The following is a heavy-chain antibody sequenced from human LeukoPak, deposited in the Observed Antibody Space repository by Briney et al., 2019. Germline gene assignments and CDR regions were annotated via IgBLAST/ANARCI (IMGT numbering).Heavy chain of an antibody. CDR1: GFTFSSYW. V-gene: IGHV3-23*01. J-gene: IGHJ4*02. CDR3: ATEATYCTAACYSLSDY. CDR2: ISGSGGTT. D-gene: IGHD2-21*02. Sequence: GGSLRLSCAASGFTFSSYWMTWVRQAPGKGLEWVSLISGSGGTTYYADSVRGRFTISRDNSKNTLYLQMNTLRAGDTAVYYCATEATYCTAACYSLSDYWGQGTLVTVSS.